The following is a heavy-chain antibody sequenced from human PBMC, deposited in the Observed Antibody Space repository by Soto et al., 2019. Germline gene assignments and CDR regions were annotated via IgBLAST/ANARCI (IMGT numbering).Heavy chain of an antibody. CDR3: ARIGVTTVTNQGTYDYYGMDV. J-gene: IGHJ6*02. V-gene: IGHV2-26*01. CDR1: GFSLSNGRVG. D-gene: IGHD4-17*01. CDR2: IFSNDEK. Sequence: QVTLKESGPVLVKPTETLTLTCTVSGFSLSNGRVGVSWIRQPPGKALEWLAHIFSNDEKSYSTSLKRRLTVSKDTSKRQVVLTMTNMDPVDTATYYCARIGVTTVTNQGTYDYYGMDVWGQGTTVAVSS.